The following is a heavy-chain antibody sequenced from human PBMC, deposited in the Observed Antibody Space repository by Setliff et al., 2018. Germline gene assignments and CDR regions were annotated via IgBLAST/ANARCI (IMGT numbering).Heavy chain of an antibody. CDR1: GGSISSGNYY. J-gene: IGHJ4*02. D-gene: IGHD5-12*01. V-gene: IGHV4-61*09. Sequence: PSETLSLTCTVSGGSISSGNYYWSWIRQPAGKALEWIGHISPSGSTTYNPSLKSRVTISPDTSKNHFSLKVNSVTAADTALYYCARESRFGYSGYDCAFDYWGQGMLVTVSS. CDR2: ISPSGST. CDR3: ARESRFGYSGYDCAFDY.